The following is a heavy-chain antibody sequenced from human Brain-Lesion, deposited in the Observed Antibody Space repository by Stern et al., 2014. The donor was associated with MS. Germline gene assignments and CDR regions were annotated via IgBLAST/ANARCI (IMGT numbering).Heavy chain of an antibody. CDR3: ATLSPGAGGNYYRHFDY. Sequence: MQLVESGAEVKTPGASGKVSCKGSGYTLTELSMHWVRQAPRKGLEWMGGFDPEDGETIYAQKFQGRVTMTEDTSTDTAYMELSSLRSEDTAVYYCATLSPGAGGNYYRHFDYWGQGTLVTVSS. D-gene: IGHD1-26*01. CDR2: FDPEDGET. CDR1: GYTLTELS. V-gene: IGHV1-24*01. J-gene: IGHJ4*02.